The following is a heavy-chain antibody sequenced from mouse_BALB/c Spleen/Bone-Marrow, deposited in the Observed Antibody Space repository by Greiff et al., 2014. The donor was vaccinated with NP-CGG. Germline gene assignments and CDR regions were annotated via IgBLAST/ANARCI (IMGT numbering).Heavy chain of an antibody. CDR3: ARDRRVQGYAMDY. D-gene: IGHD2-14*01. V-gene: IGHV5-4*02. CDR2: ISYGGSYI. CDR1: GFTFSDFY. J-gene: IGHJ4*01. Sequence: EVKLVESGGGLVKPGGSLKLSCAASGFTFSDFYMYWVRQTPEKRLEWVATISYGGSYIYYPDSVKGRFTISRDDAKNNLYLQMSSLKSEDTAMYYCARDRRVQGYAMDYWGQGTSVTVSS.